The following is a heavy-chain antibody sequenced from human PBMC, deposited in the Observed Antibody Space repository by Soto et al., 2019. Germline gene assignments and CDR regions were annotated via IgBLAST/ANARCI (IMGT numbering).Heavy chain of an antibody. V-gene: IGHV3-23*01. Sequence: GGSLRLSCEASGFIFSYYAMNWVSQAPGERLQWVSSISVSSDYTSYIASVKGRFTISRDNSKNTLYLQMNSLRAEDTAVYFCAKEQTTGAHYALDYWSQGTLVTGSS. CDR2: ISVSSDYT. CDR3: AKEQTTGAHYALDY. D-gene: IGHD2-8*02. J-gene: IGHJ4*02. CDR1: GFIFSYYA.